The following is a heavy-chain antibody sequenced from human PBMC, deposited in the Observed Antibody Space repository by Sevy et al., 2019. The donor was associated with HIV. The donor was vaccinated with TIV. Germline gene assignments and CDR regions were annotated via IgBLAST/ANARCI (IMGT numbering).Heavy chain of an antibody. D-gene: IGHD5-18*01. CDR1: GFTFDSYW. V-gene: IGHV3-74*01. CDR3: ARGTALGWFDP. CDR2: VDIDGSGT. J-gene: IGHJ5*02. Sequence: GESLKISCAASGFTFDSYWLHWVRQDPWKGLEWVSCVDIDGSGTEYADSVKGRFTISRDNAKNMLYLEMNSLRVEDTAEYYCARGTALGWFDPWGQGTQVTVSS.